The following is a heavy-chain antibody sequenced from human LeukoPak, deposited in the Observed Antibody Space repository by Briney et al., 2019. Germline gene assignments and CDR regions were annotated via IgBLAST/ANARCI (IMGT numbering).Heavy chain of an antibody. J-gene: IGHJ4*02. CDR1: GFTFSSYS. CDR3: AKDSPGIVVVPAETYFDY. CDR2: ISSSSSYI. D-gene: IGHD2-2*01. V-gene: IGHV3-21*01. Sequence: GGSLRLSCAASGFTFSSYSMNWVRQAPGKGLEWVSSISSSSSYIYYADSVKGRFTISRDNAKNSLYLQMNSLRAEDTAVYYCAKDSPGIVVVPAETYFDYWGQGTLVTVSS.